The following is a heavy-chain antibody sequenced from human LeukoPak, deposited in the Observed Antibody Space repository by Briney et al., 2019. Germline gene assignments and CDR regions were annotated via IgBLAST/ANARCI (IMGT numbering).Heavy chain of an antibody. Sequence: SQTLSLTCTVSGGSIKSGDYYWSWIRQPPGKGLEWIGYIYYTGNTYYNPSLKSRINISVDTSKKQFSLKLRSVTAADTAVYYCARATITMAVGVPADAFDIWGPGTMVTVTS. V-gene: IGHV4-30-4*08. CDR2: IYYTGNT. CDR1: GGSIKSGDYY. CDR3: ARATITMAVGVPADAFDI. D-gene: IGHD3-10*01. J-gene: IGHJ3*02.